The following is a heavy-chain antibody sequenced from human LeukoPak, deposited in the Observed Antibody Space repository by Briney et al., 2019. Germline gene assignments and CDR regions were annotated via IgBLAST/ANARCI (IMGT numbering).Heavy chain of an antibody. J-gene: IGHJ4*02. CDR3: AGRGYYDSSGYYYDPYFDY. V-gene: IGHV5-51*01. D-gene: IGHD3-22*01. Sequence: HGESLKISCQGSGYSFTNYWIGWVRQMPGKGLEWMGIIYPGDSDTRYSPSFQGQVTISADKSISTAYLQWSSLKASDTAMYYCAGRGYYDSSGYYYDPYFDYWGQGTLVTVSS. CDR2: IYPGDSDT. CDR1: GYSFTNYW.